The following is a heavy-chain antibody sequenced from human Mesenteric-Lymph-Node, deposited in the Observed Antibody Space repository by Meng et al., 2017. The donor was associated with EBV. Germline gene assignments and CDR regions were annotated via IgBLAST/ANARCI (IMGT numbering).Heavy chain of an antibody. J-gene: IGHJ5*02. D-gene: IGHD6-13*01. Sequence: QLQLQESGPGLVKPSGTLSLTCTVSGGSISSSSYYWGWIRQPSGKGLEWIGSIFHSGSSYYNPSLKSRVTISVDTSKNQFSLKLSSVTAADTAVYYCARRGIAAAVGRFDPWGQGTLVTVSS. CDR2: IFHSGSS. CDR3: ARRGIAAAVGRFDP. CDR1: GGSISSSSYY. V-gene: IGHV4-39*01.